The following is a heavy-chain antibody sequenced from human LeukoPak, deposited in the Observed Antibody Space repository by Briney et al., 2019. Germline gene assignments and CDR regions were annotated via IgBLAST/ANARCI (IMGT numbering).Heavy chain of an antibody. CDR1: GFTYSHYG. J-gene: IGHJ4*02. CDR2: IWSDGTEK. D-gene: IGHD4-11*01. CDR3: AKDAQRGFDYSNSLEY. Sequence: GGSLRLSCAASGFTYSHYGMHWVRQAPGKGLEWVAVIWSDGTEKYYGDAVKGCFTISRDNSRNTLYLQMNSLRGEDTAVYYCAKDAQRGFDYSNSLEYWGQGTLVTVSS. V-gene: IGHV3-33*06.